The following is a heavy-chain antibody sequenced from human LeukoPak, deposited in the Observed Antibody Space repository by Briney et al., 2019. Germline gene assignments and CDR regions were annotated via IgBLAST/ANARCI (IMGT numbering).Heavy chain of an antibody. V-gene: IGHV1-3*01. D-gene: IGHD3-10*01. J-gene: IGHJ5*02. Sequence: ASVKVSCKASGYTFTSYAMHWVRQAPGQRLEWMGWINAGNGNTKYSQKFQGGVTITRDTSASTAYMELSSLRSEDTAVYYCASDLGLLWFGEWGNWFDPWGQGTLVTVSS. CDR3: ASDLGLLWFGEWGNWFDP. CDR1: GYTFTSYA. CDR2: INAGNGNT.